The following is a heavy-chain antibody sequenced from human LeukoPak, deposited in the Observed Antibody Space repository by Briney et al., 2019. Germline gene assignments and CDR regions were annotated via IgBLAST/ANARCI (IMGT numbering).Heavy chain of an antibody. D-gene: IGHD5-12*01. Sequence: ASVKVSCKASGYTFTGYYMHWVRQAPGQGLEWMGWINPNSGGTSYAQKFQGRVTMTRDTSTSTVYMELSSLRSEDTAVYYCAREERGYVGGLYYYYYGMDVWGQGTTITVSS. CDR1: GYTFTGYY. V-gene: IGHV1-2*02. CDR3: AREERGYVGGLYYYYYGMDV. J-gene: IGHJ6*02. CDR2: INPNSGGT.